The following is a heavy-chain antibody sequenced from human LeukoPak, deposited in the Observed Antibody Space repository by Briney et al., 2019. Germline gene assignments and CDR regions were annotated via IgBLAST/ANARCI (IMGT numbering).Heavy chain of an antibody. CDR2: ISYDGSNK. CDR3: AKLIYYGDYHADI. V-gene: IGHV3-30*14. Sequence: GRSLRLSCAASGFTFSSYAMHWVRQAPGKGLEWVAVISYDGSNKYYADSVKGRFTISRDNSKNTLYLQMNSLRAEDTAVYYCAKLIYYGDYHADIWGQGTMVTVSS. D-gene: IGHD4-17*01. J-gene: IGHJ3*02. CDR1: GFTFSSYA.